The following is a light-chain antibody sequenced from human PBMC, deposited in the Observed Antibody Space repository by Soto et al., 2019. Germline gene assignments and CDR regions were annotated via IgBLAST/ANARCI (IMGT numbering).Light chain of an antibody. J-gene: IGKJ3*01. CDR2: GAS. CDR3: LHQNSWPPGFS. CDR1: QCVSNS. Sequence: EIVLTQSPATLSSSPGERATLSCSASQCVSNSFAWYQQKPGQAPRLLIYGASNRATGVPARFSDSGSGTDFTLTIGSPAPEDFAGYYGLHQNSWPPGFSFGRGTTV. V-gene: IGKV3-11*01.